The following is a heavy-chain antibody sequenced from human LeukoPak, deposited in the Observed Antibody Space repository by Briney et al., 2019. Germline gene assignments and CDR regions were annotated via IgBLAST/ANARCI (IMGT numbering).Heavy chain of an antibody. CDR3: TRDWRNLGFDY. V-gene: IGHV3-74*01. J-gene: IGHJ4*02. D-gene: IGHD1-7*01. CDR1: GFSLSRHW. Sequence: GGSLRLSCVASGFSLSRHWMHWLRLAPGKGLVWVSRIEGDGSRITYADSVKGRFTISRDNAKNTLYLQMNSLRAEDTAVYYCTRDWRNLGFDYWGQGTQVTVSS. CDR2: IEGDGSRI.